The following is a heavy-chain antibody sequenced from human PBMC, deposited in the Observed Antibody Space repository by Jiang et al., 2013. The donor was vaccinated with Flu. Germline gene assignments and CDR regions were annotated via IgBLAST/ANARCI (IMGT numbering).Heavy chain of an antibody. V-gene: IGHV4-4*07. CDR3: ARETSVVSLAFDF. CDR1: GGPISSYY. D-gene: IGHD2-21*01. J-gene: IGHJ4*02. Sequence: SLTCAVSGGPISSYYWNWIRQPAGKGLEWIGRIHATGNTNYSPSLKSRVTMSIDTSKNQFSLQLNAVTTAATAVYYCARETSVVSLAFDFWGLGTLVTVFS. CDR2: IHATGNT.